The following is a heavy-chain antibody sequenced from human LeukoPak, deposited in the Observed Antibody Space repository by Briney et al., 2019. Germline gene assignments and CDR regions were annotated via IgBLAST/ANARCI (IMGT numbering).Heavy chain of an antibody. D-gene: IGHD3-3*01. Sequence: GSLRLSCAASGFTFSSYWMHWVRQPAGKGLEWIGRIYPGGSTNYNPSLKSRVTMSVDASQKQLSLKLSSVTAADTAVYYCARVRLLEWSFWYFDLWGRGTLVTVSS. J-gene: IGHJ2*01. CDR1: GFTFSSYW. CDR2: IYPGGST. CDR3: ARVRLLEWSFWYFDL. V-gene: IGHV4-4*07.